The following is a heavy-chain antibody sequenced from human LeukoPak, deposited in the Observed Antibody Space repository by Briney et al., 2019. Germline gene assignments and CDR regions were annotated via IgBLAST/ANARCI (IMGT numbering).Heavy chain of an antibody. D-gene: IGHD6-13*01. Sequence: SETLSLTCTVSGGSISSYYWSWIRQPPGKGLEWIGYIYCSGSTNYNPSLKSRVTISVDTSKNQFSLKLSSVTAADTAVYYCARVNGGAAAGFDYWGQGTLVTVSS. CDR3: ARVNGGAAAGFDY. CDR2: IYCSGST. V-gene: IGHV4-59*01. CDR1: GGSISSYY. J-gene: IGHJ4*02.